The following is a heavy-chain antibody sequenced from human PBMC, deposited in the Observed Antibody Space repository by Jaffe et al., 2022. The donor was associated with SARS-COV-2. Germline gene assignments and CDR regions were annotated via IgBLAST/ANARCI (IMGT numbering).Heavy chain of an antibody. V-gene: IGHV3-49*03. CDR2: IRSKAYGGTT. Sequence: EVQLVESGGGLVQPGRSLRLSCTASGFTFGDYAMSWFRQAPGKGLEWVGFIRSKAYGGTTEYAASVKGRFTISRDDSKSIAYLQMNSLKTEDTAVYYCTPNGGATTYYYYMDVWGKGTTVTVSS. D-gene: IGHD1-26*01. CDR3: TPNGGATTYYYYMDV. CDR1: GFTFGDYA. J-gene: IGHJ6*03.